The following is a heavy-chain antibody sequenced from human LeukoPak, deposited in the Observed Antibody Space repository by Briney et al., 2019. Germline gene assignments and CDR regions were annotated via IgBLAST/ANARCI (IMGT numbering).Heavy chain of an antibody. CDR2: ISSSRSTI. V-gene: IGHV3-48*03. Sequence: GGSLRLSCAASGFTFSSYEMNWVRQAPGKGLEWVSYISSSRSTIYYADSVKGRFTICRDNAKNSLYLQMNILRAEDTGVYYCARDNSDNGGNSGGVDYWGQGTLVTVSS. CDR3: ARDNSDNGGNSGGVDY. J-gene: IGHJ4*02. D-gene: IGHD4-23*01. CDR1: GFTFSSYE.